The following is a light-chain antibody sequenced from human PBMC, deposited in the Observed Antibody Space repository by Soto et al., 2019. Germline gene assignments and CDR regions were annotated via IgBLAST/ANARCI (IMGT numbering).Light chain of an antibody. CDR3: QQSFSSPQLT. Sequence: DIQMTQSPSSLSASVGDRVTITCRASQSISTYLNWYQQKPGKAPELLIYAAYNLQSGVPSRFSGSGSGTDFTLTISSLQPEDFATYYCQQSFSSPQLTFGGGTKVEIK. CDR1: QSISTY. CDR2: AAY. V-gene: IGKV1-39*01. J-gene: IGKJ4*01.